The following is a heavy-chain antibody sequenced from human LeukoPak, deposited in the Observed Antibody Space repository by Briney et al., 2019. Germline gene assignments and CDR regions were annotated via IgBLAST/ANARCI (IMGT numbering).Heavy chain of an antibody. V-gene: IGHV3-48*03. CDR1: GFTFSSYE. J-gene: IGHJ4*02. Sequence: PGGSLRLSCAASGFTFSSYEMNWVRQAPGKGLEWVSYISSSGSTIYYADSVKGRFTISRDNAKNSLYLQMNSLRAEDTAVYYCARDWGSLMAYGDYAGDYWGQGTLVTVSS. D-gene: IGHD4-17*01. CDR3: ARDWGSLMAYGDYAGDY. CDR2: ISSSGSTI.